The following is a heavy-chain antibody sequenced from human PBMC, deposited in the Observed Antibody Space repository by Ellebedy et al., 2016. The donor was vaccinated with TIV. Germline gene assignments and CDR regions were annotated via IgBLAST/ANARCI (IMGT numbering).Heavy chain of an antibody. D-gene: IGHD3-3*01. V-gene: IGHV3-66*01. CDR2: IYSGGST. CDR1: GFTVGSNF. Sequence: GESLKISCAVSGFTVGSNFMSWVRQAPGKGLEWVAVIYSGGSTYYADSVKGRFIISRDNSNNTLYLQMNSLRAEDTALYYCASTTDLTIFGVVSDYYYYGMDVWGHGTTVTVSS. CDR3: ASTTDLTIFGVVSDYYYYGMDV. J-gene: IGHJ6*02.